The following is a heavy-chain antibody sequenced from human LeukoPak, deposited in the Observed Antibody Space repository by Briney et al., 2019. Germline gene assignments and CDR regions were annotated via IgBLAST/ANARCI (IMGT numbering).Heavy chain of an antibody. Sequence: GGSLRLSCATSGFTLSIYGMHWVRQAPGKGLEWVAFIRYDGTSQYYTDSVKGRFTISRDNSMNTMYLQMNSPRAEDTAVYYCAKEGSYYPLGYFDYWGQGTLVTVSS. CDR3: AKEGSYYPLGYFDY. CDR1: GFTLSIYG. J-gene: IGHJ4*02. CDR2: IRYDGTSQ. D-gene: IGHD1-26*01. V-gene: IGHV3-30*02.